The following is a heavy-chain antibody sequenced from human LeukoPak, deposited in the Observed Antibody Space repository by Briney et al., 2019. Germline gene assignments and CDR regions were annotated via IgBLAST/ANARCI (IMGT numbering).Heavy chain of an antibody. J-gene: IGHJ3*02. V-gene: IGHV3-53*01. Sequence: GGSRRLSCAASGFTVSSNYMSWVRQAPGKGLEWVAIIYSGGSTFYADSVKGRFTISRDNSKNTLYLQMNSLRAEDTAVYYCTRQSEMWWRRRRDAFDIWGQGTMVTVSS. D-gene: IGHD2-21*01. CDR2: IYSGGST. CDR3: TRQSEMWWRRRRDAFDI. CDR1: GFTVSSNY.